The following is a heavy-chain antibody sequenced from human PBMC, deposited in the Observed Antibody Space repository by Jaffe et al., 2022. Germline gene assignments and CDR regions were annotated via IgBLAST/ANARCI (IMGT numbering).Heavy chain of an antibody. J-gene: IGHJ3*02. CDR3: ARIWFGELFHAFDI. CDR2: IYSGGST. V-gene: IGHV3-66*02. Sequence: EVQLVESGGGLVQPGGSLRLSCAASGFTVSSNYMSWVRQAPGKGLEWVSVIYSGGSTYYADSVKGRFTISRDNSKNTLYLQMNSLRAEDTAVYYCARIWFGELFHAFDIWGQGTMVTVSS. D-gene: IGHD3-10*01. CDR1: GFTVSSNY.